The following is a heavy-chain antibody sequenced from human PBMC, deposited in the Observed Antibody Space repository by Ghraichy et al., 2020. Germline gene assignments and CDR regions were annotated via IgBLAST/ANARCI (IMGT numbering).Heavy chain of an antibody. D-gene: IGHD2-2*01. CDR2: IKQDGSEK. CDR1: GFTFSSFW. Sequence: GGSLTLSCAASGFTFSSFWMSWVRQAPGKGLEWVANIKQDGSEKYYVDSVKGRFTISRDNAKNSLYLQMNSLRAEDTAVYYCATNRYCSSSSCYDWYFDLWGRGTLVTVSS. CDR3: ATNRYCSSSSCYDWYFDL. V-gene: IGHV3-7*03. J-gene: IGHJ2*01.